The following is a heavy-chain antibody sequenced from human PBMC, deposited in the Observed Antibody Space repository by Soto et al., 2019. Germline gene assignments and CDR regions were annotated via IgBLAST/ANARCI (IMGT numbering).Heavy chain of an antibody. J-gene: IGHJ6*02. CDR1: GFTFSKFG. D-gene: IGHD5-18*01. CDR2: IGYDGSND. CDR3: AKDRIKLWMPYYHHYYGLDV. Sequence: VQLLESGGGVVQPGRSLRLSCAGSGFTFSKFGMHWVRQAPGKGLEWVAFIGYDGSNDYYRDSVKGRFTISRDNSKNPLYLQMNSLRVEDTAVYYCAKDRIKLWMPYYHHYYGLDVWGQGTTVTVSS. V-gene: IGHV3-30*18.